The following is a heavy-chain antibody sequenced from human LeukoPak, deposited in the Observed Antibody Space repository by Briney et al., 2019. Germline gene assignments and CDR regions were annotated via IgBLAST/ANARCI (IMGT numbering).Heavy chain of an antibody. V-gene: IGHV3-74*01. J-gene: IGHJ4*02. CDR2: MNGEGTTI. CDR1: GLTFRTTW. D-gene: IGHD1-7*01. Sequence: GGSLRLSCATSGLTFRTTWMHWVRQAPGKGLMWVSRMNGEGTTIDYADSVKGRFTVSRDYAKNTLFLQMNNLRTEDTALYFCATARNFCFEYWGQGSLVIVSA. CDR3: ATARNFCFEY.